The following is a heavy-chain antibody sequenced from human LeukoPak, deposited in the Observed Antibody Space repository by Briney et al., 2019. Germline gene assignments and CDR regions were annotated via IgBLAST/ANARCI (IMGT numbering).Heavy chain of an antibody. Sequence: PGGSLRLSCAASGFTFSDYYMGWIRQAPGKGLEWVSYISSSSSYTNYADSVKGRFTISRDNAKNSLYLQMNSLRAEDTAVYYCAISYDTRADYYYGMDVWGQGTTVTVSS. J-gene: IGHJ6*02. V-gene: IGHV3-11*03. D-gene: IGHD5-12*01. CDR1: GFTFSDYY. CDR3: AISYDTRADYYYGMDV. CDR2: ISSSSSYT.